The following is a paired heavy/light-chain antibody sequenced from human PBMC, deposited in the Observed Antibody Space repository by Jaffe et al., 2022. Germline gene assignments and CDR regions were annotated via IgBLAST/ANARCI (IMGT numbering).Light chain of an antibody. J-gene: IGLJ1*01. CDR2: DTS. CDR1: TGAVTSGHY. V-gene: IGLV7-46*01. CDR3: LLSYSGARPYV. Sequence: QAVVTQEPSLTVSPGGTVTLTCGSSTGAVTSGHYPYWFQQKPGQAPRTLIYDTSNKHSWTPARFSGSLLGGKAALTLSGAQPEDEAEYYCLLSYSGARPYVFGTGTKVTVL.
Heavy chain of an antibody. CDR2: IRSKAYGGTT. D-gene: IGHD1-7*01. V-gene: IGHV3-49*04. J-gene: IGHJ3*02. CDR3: TRIAVRNYWGGGDGDAFDI. CDR1: GFTFGDYA. Sequence: EVQLVESGGGLVQPGRSLRLSCTASGFTFGDYAMSWVRQAPGKGLEWVGFIRSKAYGGTTEYAASVKGRFTISRDDSKSIAYLQMNSLKTEDTAVYYCTRIAVRNYWGGGDGDAFDIWGQGTMVTVSS.